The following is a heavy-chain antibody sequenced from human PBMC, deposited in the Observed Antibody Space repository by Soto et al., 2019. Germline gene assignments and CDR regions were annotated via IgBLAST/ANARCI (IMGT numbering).Heavy chain of an antibody. CDR1: GVSISNSSYY. CDR2: IYYSGIT. J-gene: IGHJ4*02. V-gene: IGHV4-39*01. CDR3: ARHGSN. Sequence: SETLSLTCTVSGVSISNSSYYWGWIRRPPGKGLEWIGTIYYSGITYYNPSLKSRVTISVGTSKNQFSLKLTSVTAADTAVYYCARHGSNWGQGTLVTVSS.